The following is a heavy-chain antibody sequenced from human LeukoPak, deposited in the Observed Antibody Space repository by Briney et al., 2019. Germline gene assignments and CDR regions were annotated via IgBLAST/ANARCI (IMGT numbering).Heavy chain of an antibody. CDR1: RFTFSSYG. CDR2: IQYDGSNE. Sequence: GGSLRLSCAASRFTFSSYGMHWVRQAPGKGLEWVAYIQYDGSNEQYADSVKGRFSISRDSSKNILYLQMNSLRAEDTAVYYCARVHDILTGQRYFDYWGQGTLVTVSS. J-gene: IGHJ4*02. CDR3: ARVHDILTGQRYFDY. V-gene: IGHV3-30*02. D-gene: IGHD3-9*01.